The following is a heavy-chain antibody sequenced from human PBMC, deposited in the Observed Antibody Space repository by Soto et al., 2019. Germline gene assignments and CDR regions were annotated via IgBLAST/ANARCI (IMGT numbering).Heavy chain of an antibody. D-gene: IGHD3-16*01. Sequence: QVHLVQSGAEVKKAGASVKVSCKASGYTFTGYYIHWVRQAPGQGFEWVGWINPSTGGTSYAQKFQGRDTVTRDTSISTAYMELTRLRSNDTAVYYCARDLGGLGDPFDNWGQGTRVTVFS. CDR3: ARDLGGLGDPFDN. CDR2: INPSTGGT. CDR1: GYTFTGYY. V-gene: IGHV1-2*02. J-gene: IGHJ4*02.